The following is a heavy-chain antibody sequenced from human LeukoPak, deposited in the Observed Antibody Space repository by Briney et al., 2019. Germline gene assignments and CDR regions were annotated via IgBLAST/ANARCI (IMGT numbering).Heavy chain of an antibody. V-gene: IGHV3-74*01. D-gene: IGHD6-25*01. CDR2: MHKDGLQT. Sequence: GGSLRLSCAASGFTFNEFWMHWVRQVPGKGLMWVARMHKDGLQTWYADSMKGRFTISRDNAENTVYLQLNSLRVEDTAVYYCARESEAAGTYYLDHWGQGNLVTVPS. CDR1: GFTFNEFW. J-gene: IGHJ4*02. CDR3: ARESEAAGTYYLDH.